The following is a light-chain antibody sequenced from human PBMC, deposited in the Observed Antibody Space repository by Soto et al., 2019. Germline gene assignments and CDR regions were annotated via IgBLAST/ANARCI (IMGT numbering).Light chain of an antibody. Sequence: QSALTQPASVSGSPGQSITISCTGTSSDVGSYDLVSWYQQHPGRAPKLIIYEVYKRPSGVSNRFSGSKSGNTASLTISGLLAEDEADYSCCSYAGTNTLLFGGGTKLTVL. J-gene: IGLJ2*01. V-gene: IGLV2-23*01. CDR3: CSYAGTNTLL. CDR1: SSDVGSYDL. CDR2: EVY.